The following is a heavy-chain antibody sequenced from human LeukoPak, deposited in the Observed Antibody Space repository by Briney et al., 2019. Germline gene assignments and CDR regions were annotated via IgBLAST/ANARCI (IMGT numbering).Heavy chain of an antibody. CDR1: GYTFTSYG. D-gene: IGHD3-3*01. Sequence: GASVKVSCKASGYTFTSYGISWVRQAPGQGIEWMGWISAYNGNTNYAQKLQGRVTMTTDTSTSTAYMELRSLRSEDTAVYYCARVTIFGVVIDGMDVWGQGTTVTVSS. CDR3: ARVTIFGVVIDGMDV. CDR2: ISAYNGNT. J-gene: IGHJ6*02. V-gene: IGHV1-18*01.